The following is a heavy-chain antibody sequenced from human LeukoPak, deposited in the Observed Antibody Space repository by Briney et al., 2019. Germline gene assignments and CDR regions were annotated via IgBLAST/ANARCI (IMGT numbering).Heavy chain of an antibody. D-gene: IGHD5-12*01. V-gene: IGHV3-48*03. CDR1: GFIFSRFE. CDR3: ARDRPSINLGGYDHLDY. CDR2: IGGTTSTI. J-gene: IGHJ4*02. Sequence: PGGSLRLSCAASGFIFSRFEMNWVRQAPGKGLEWIAYIGGTTSTIYYADSVKGRFTISRDNAKNSLYLQMNSLRAEDTAIYYCARDRPSINLGGYDHLDYWGQGTLVTVSS.